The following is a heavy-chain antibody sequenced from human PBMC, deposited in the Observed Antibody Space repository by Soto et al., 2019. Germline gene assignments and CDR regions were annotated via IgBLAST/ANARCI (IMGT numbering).Heavy chain of an antibody. J-gene: IGHJ3*02. D-gene: IGHD6-19*01. Sequence: PGGSLRLSCAASGFSFRSYNMNWAGQAPGKGLEGVSSISSCSSYIYYADSVKGRFTNTRDNAKNSLYLQMNSLRAEDTALYHCARVNSTGTSLMHAFAISGQAP. CDR1: GFSFRSYN. V-gene: IGHV3-21*01. CDR3: ARVNSTGTSLMHAFAI. CDR2: ISSCSSYI.